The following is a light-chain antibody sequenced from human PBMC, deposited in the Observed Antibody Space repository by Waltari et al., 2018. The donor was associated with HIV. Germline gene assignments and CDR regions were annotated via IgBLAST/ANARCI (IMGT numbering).Light chain of an antibody. CDR1: QSIRKW. J-gene: IGKJ2*01. V-gene: IGKV1-12*01. Sequence: IQLSLPPSSASASLRDRVTITCRASQSIRKWLDWYQQKPGRVPKLLIYAASSLHSGVPSRFSGSGSGTEFNLTISSLQSEDSATYYCQQSKSIPLDFGRGTKVEIK. CDR3: QQSKSIPLD. CDR2: AAS.